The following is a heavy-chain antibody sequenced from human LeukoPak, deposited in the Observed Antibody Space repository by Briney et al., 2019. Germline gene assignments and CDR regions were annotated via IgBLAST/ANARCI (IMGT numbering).Heavy chain of an antibody. CDR3: ARDFGKAAGPY. D-gene: IGHD6-13*01. Sequence: ASVKVSCKAAGFTFTGYYMHWGRQAPGQGLEWRGWINPNSGGTNYAQKFQGRVTMTRDTSITTAYMELSRLTSDDTAVYYCARDFGKAAGPYWGQGTLVTVSS. J-gene: IGHJ4*02. V-gene: IGHV1-2*02. CDR1: GFTFTGYY. CDR2: INPNSGGT.